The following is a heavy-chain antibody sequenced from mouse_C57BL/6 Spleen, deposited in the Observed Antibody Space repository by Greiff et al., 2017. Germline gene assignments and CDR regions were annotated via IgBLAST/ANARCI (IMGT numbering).Heavy chain of an antibody. J-gene: IGHJ3*01. CDR3: TSNWVTSIRPCFAY. V-gene: IGHV1-15*01. D-gene: IGHD1-2*01. Sequence: QVQLQQSGAELVRPGASVTLSCKASGYTFTDYEMHWVKQTPVHGLEWIGAIDPETGGTAYNQKFKGKAILTADKSSSTAYMELRSLPSADSAVYYCTSNWVTSIRPCFAYWGQGTLVTVSA. CDR1: GYTFTDYE. CDR2: IDPETGGT.